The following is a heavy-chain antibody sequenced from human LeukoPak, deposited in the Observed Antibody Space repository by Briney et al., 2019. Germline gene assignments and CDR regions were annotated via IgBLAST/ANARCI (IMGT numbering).Heavy chain of an antibody. V-gene: IGHV3-21*01. CDR2: ISSSRSYI. J-gene: IGHJ4*02. CDR1: GFTFSSYS. Sequence: GGSLRLSCAASGFTFSSYSMNWVRQAPGKGLEWVSSISSSRSYIYYADSVKGRFTISRDNAKISLYLQMNSLRAEDTAVYYCARESSSWLDYWGQGTLVTVSS. CDR3: ARESSSWLDY. D-gene: IGHD6-13*01.